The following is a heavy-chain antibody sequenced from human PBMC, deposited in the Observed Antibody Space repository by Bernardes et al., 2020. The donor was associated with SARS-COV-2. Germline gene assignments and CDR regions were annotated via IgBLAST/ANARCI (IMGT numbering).Heavy chain of an antibody. CDR2: ISAGGDNT. V-gene: IGHV3-23*01. CDR1: GFSFSSYA. Sequence: GSLRLSCAASGFSFSSYAMNWVRQAPGKGLEWVSSISAGGDNTYHADSVKGRFSMSRDNSKNTLYLQMNSLRAEDTALYYCAKTIVGATSDKYHFDYWGQGALVTVSS. J-gene: IGHJ4*02. CDR3: AKTIVGATSDKYHFDY. D-gene: IGHD1-26*01.